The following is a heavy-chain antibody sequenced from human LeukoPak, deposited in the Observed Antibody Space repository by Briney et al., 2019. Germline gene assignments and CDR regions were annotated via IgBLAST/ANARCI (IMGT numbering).Heavy chain of an antibody. V-gene: IGHV3-9*01. CDR2: ISWNSGSI. CDR3: AKDHSYGVESFDY. D-gene: IGHD5-18*01. J-gene: IGHJ4*02. CDR1: GFTFSSYA. Sequence: GGSLRLSCAASGFTFSSYAMHWVRQAPGKGLEWVSGISWNSGSIGYGNSVKGRFTISRDNAKNSLYLQMNSLRAEDTALYYCAKDHSYGVESFDYWGQGTLVTVSS.